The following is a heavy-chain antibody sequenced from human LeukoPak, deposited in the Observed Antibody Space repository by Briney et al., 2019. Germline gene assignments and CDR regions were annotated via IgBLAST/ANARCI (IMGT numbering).Heavy chain of an antibody. Sequence: GGSLRLSCAASGFTFSAYWMHWVRQTPGKGLVWVSRIKPDGSTTAYADSVKGRFTISRANARNTLYLQLNSLGAEDTAIYYCASVSSLWSFDYWGQGTLVTVSS. CDR1: GFTFSAYW. V-gene: IGHV3-74*01. CDR2: IKPDGSTT. J-gene: IGHJ4*02. CDR3: ASVSSLWSFDY. D-gene: IGHD2-21*01.